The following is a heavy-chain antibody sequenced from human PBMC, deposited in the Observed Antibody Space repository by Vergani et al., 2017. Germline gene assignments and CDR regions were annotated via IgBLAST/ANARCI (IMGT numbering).Heavy chain of an antibody. J-gene: IGHJ3*02. V-gene: IGHV3-11*04. CDR3: ARDPSTVVVIPDAFDI. CDR2: ISSSSSTI. D-gene: IGHD3-22*01. Sequence: LEESGGGSVKPGGSLRLSCAASGFKFSDHYMSWIRQAPGKGLEWVSHISSSSSTIYYADSVKGRFTISRDNAKNSLYLQMNSLRAEDTAVYYCARDPSTVVVIPDAFDIWGQGTMVTVSS. CDR1: GFKFSDHY.